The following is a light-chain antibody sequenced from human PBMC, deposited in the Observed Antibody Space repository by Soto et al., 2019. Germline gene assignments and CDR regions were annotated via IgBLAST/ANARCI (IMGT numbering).Light chain of an antibody. CDR2: VNSDGSH. Sequence: QSVVTQSPSASASLGASVKVTCTLSSGHSSYAIAWHLQQPETGPRFLMNVNSDGSHTKGDGIPDRFSGSSSGAERYLTISSLQSEDEADYYCQTWGTGIYVLGTGTKLTVL. CDR1: SGHSSYA. J-gene: IGLJ1*01. V-gene: IGLV4-69*01. CDR3: QTWGTGIYV.